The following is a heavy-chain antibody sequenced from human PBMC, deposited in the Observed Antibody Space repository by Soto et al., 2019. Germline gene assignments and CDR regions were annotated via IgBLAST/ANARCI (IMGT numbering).Heavy chain of an antibody. CDR2: INPSGGST. CDR1: GYTFTSYY. Sequence: ASVKVYCKASGYTFTSYYMHWVRQAPGQGLEWMGIINPSGGSTSYAQKFQGRVTMTRDTSTSTVYMELSSLRSEDTAVYYCARTAVAGTSLDYWGQGTLVTVSS. J-gene: IGHJ4*02. CDR3: ARTAVAGTSLDY. D-gene: IGHD6-19*01. V-gene: IGHV1-46*01.